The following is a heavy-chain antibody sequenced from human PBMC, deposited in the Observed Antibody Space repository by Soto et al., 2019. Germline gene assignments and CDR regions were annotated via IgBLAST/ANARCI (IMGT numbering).Heavy chain of an antibody. Sequence: GASVKVSCKASGYTFTSYAMHWVRQAPGQRLEWMGWINAGNGNTKYSQKFQGRVTITRDTSASTAYMELSSLRSEDTAVYYCARVPDIVVVPAPCWFDPWGQGNLVTVS. V-gene: IGHV1-3*01. J-gene: IGHJ5*02. D-gene: IGHD2-2*01. CDR2: INAGNGNT. CDR3: ARVPDIVVVPAPCWFDP. CDR1: GYTFTSYA.